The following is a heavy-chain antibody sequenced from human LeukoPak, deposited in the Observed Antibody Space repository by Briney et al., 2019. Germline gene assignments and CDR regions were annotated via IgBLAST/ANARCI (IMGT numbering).Heavy chain of an antibody. V-gene: IGHV3-15*01. D-gene: IGHD3-10*01. Sequence: GGSPRLSCAASGFTFSNAWMSWVRQAPGKGLEWVGRIQSKTDGGTIEYAAPVKGRFSISRDDSKTTLFLQMNSLKTEDTGVYYCSTLMVRGIINIWGQGTLVTVSS. CDR3: STLMVRGIINI. CDR1: GFTFSNAW. CDR2: IQSKTDGGTI. J-gene: IGHJ4*02.